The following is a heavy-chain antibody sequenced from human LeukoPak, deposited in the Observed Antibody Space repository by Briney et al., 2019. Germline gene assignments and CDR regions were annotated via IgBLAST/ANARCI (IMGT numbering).Heavy chain of an antibody. D-gene: IGHD5-18*01. CDR1: GGSFSGYY. CDR3: AGTRGYSYGWSLIIDY. V-gene: IGHV4-34*01. J-gene: IGHJ4*02. Sequence: SETLSLTCAVYGGSFSGYYWSWIRQPPGKGLEWIGEINHSGSTNYNPSLKSRVTISVDTSKNQFSLKLSSVTAADTAVYYCAGTRGYSYGWSLIIDYWGQGTLVTVSS. CDR2: INHSGST.